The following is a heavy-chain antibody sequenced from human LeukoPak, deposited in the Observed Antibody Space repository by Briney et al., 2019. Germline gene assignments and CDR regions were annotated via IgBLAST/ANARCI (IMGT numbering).Heavy chain of an antibody. CDR3: AKDIVATLDWYFDL. CDR2: ISWNSGSI. V-gene: IGHV3-9*01. Sequence: GGSLRLSCSVSGFTFSSYEMNWVRQAPGKGLEWVSGISWNSGSIGYADSVKGRFTISRDNAKNSLYLQMNSLRAEDTALYYCAKDIVATLDWYFDLWGRGTLVTVSS. D-gene: IGHD5-12*01. CDR1: GFTFSSYE. J-gene: IGHJ2*01.